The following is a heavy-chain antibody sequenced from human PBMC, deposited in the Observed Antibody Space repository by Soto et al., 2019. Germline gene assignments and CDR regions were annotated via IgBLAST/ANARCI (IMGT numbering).Heavy chain of an antibody. D-gene: IGHD3-10*01. CDR2: IIPIFGTA. CDR3: ARVLGGSGSYYNFPFYYGMDV. J-gene: IGHJ6*02. Sequence: SVKVSGKASEGTFSSYAISWVRQAPGQGLEWMGGIIPIFGTANYAQKFQGRVTITADESTSTAYMELSSLRSEDTAVYYCARVLGGSGSYYNFPFYYGMDVWGQGTTVTVSS. CDR1: EGTFSSYA. V-gene: IGHV1-69*13.